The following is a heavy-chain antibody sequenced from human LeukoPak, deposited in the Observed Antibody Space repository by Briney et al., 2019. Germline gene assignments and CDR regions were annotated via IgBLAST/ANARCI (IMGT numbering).Heavy chain of an antibody. CDR3: AREHCSGGSCYSISDY. CDR2: ISSSSSYI. J-gene: IGHJ4*02. V-gene: IGHV3-21*01. Sequence: GGSLRLSCAAFGFTFRTYAMNWVRQAPGKGLEWVSSISSSSSYIYYADSVKGRFTISRDNAKNSLYLQMNSLRAEDTAVYYCAREHCSGGSCYSISDYWGQGTLVTVSP. CDR1: GFTFRTYA. D-gene: IGHD2-15*01.